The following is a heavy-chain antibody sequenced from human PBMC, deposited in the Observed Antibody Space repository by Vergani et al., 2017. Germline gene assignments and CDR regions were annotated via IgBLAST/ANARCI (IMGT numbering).Heavy chain of an antibody. CDR3: ARGPYNWDSDSTGFDY. CDR2: ISYDGSNK. V-gene: IGHV3-30*03. D-gene: IGHD1-7*01. CDR1: GFTFSSYG. J-gene: IGHJ4*02. Sequence: QVQLVESGGGVVQPGRSLRLSCAASGFTFSSYGMHWVRQAPGKGLEWVAVISYDGSNKYYADSVKGRFTISRDNSKNTLYLQMNSLRAEDTAVYYCARGPYNWDSDSTGFDYWGQGTLVTVSS.